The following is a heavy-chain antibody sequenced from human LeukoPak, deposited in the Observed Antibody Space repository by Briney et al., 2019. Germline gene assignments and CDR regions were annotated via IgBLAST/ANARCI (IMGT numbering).Heavy chain of an antibody. CDR1: GYTFTSYY. J-gene: IGHJ4*02. D-gene: IGHD3-3*01. V-gene: IGHV1-46*01. CDR2: INPSGGST. CDR3: ARQSITIFGVVIIEGGIDY. Sequence: VASVKVSCKASGYTFTSYYMHWVRQAPGQGLEWMGIINPSGGSTSYAQKFQGRVTMTRDMSTSTVYMELSSLRSEDTAVYYCARQSITIFGVVIIEGGIDYWGQGTLVTVSS.